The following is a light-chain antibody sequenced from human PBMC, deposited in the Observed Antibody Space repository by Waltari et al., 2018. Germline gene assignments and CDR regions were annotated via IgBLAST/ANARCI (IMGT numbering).Light chain of an antibody. CDR1: NIGSKS. CDR2: YDS. V-gene: IGLV3-21*04. CDR3: LVWHSTIDHQGV. J-gene: IGLJ2*01. Sequence: SYVVTQSPSVSVAPGETARITCGGDNIGSKSVHWYQQRPGPAPVLVISYDSDRPSGIPERFAGSNSGNTATLTISWVEAEDEADYYCLVWHSTIDHQGVFGGGTKLTGL.